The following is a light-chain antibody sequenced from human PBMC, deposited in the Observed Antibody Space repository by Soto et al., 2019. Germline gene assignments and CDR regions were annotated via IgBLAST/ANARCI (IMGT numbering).Light chain of an antibody. J-gene: IGKJ1*01. Sequence: EIVLTQSPGTLSLSPGERATLSCRASQSVFNNHIGWYQQKPGQAPRRLIFGASFRATGIPDRFSGSGSGTDFTLTISRLEPEDIAVYYCQQYGSSPTTFGQGTKVDIK. CDR2: GAS. CDR3: QQYGSSPTT. CDR1: QSVFNNH. V-gene: IGKV3-20*01.